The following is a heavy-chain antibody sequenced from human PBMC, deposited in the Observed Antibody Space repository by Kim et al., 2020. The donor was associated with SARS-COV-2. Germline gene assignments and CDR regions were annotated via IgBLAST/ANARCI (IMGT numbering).Heavy chain of an antibody. CDR3: ARDAVSSSSWSLDD. Sequence: ADSVKGRLTTSRDSSKNTLYLQMNSLSAEDTAVYYCARDAVSSSSWSLDDWGQGTLVTVSS. D-gene: IGHD6-13*01. J-gene: IGHJ4*02. V-gene: IGHV3-53*01.